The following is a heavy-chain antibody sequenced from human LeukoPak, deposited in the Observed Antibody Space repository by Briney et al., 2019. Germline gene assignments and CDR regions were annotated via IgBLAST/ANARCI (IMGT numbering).Heavy chain of an antibody. J-gene: IGHJ4*02. CDR1: GSTFSSYW. V-gene: IGHV3-74*01. CDR2: INTDGSST. CDR3: ARARIQLWFDY. D-gene: IGHD5-18*01. Sequence: GGSLRLSCAASGSTFSSYWMHWVRQAPGKGLVWVSRINTDGSSTSYVDSVKGRFTISRDNAKNTLYLQMNSLRAEDTAVYYCARARIQLWFDYWGQGTLVTVSS.